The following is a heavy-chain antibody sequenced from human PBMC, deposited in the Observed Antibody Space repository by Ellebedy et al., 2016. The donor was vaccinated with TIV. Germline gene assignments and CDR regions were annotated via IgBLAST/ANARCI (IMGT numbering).Heavy chain of an antibody. CDR1: GGTFSSYA. V-gene: IGHV1-69*04. CDR2: IIPILGIA. CDR3: AREDTLVGATAMYYFDY. J-gene: IGHJ4*02. Sequence: AASVKVSCKASGGTFSSYAISWVRQAPGQGLEWMGRIIPILGIANYAQKFQGRVTITADKSTSTVYMELSSLGSEDPAVYYCAREDTLVGATAMYYFDYWGQGTLVTVSS. D-gene: IGHD1-26*01.